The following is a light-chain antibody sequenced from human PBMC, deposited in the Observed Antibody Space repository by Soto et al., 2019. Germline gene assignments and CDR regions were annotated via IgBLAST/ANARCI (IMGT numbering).Light chain of an antibody. CDR1: RSISSW. V-gene: IGKV1-5*03. CDR2: KAS. CDR3: QQYDVYST. J-gene: IGKJ1*01. Sequence: DIQMTQSPSTLSASVGGTVTITCRASRSISSWLAWYQQRPGMAPKLLIYKASTLQSGVTSRFSGRGYGTEFTLTISHLQPDDSATYYFQQYDVYSTFGQGTKVEI.